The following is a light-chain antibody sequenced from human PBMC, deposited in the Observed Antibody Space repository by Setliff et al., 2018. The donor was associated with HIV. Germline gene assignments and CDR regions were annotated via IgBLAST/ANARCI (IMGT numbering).Light chain of an antibody. J-gene: IGLJ1*01. V-gene: IGLV2-14*03. CDR3: SSYTSITPLDV. CDR1: SSDVGGYNY. CDR2: AVS. Sequence: QSVLTQPASVSGSPGQSITISCTGSSSDVGGYNYVSWYQQHPGKAPKLMIYAVSNRPSGVSNRFSGSKSGNTASLTISGLQAEDEADYYCSSYTSITPLDVFGTGTKVTV.